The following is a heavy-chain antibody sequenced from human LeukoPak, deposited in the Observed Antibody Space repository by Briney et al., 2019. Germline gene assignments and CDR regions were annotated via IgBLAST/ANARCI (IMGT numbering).Heavy chain of an antibody. D-gene: IGHD2-8*01. Sequence: SQTLSLTCAISGDSVSSNSVAWNWIRQSPSRGLEWLGRICHNSDCNTENASSLRGRVTITADTSNNHLSLQLNSVTPEDTAVYCCVRGGRIWYAFDIWGQGTTVVVSS. CDR1: GDSVSSNSVA. V-gene: IGHV6-1*01. CDR2: ICHNSDCNT. CDR3: VRGGRIWYAFDI. J-gene: IGHJ3*02.